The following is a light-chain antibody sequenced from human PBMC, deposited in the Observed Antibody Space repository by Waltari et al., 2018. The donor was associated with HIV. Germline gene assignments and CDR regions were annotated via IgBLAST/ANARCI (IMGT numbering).Light chain of an antibody. CDR2: DKN. V-gene: IGLV3-19*01. Sequence: SSELTQDPAVSVALGQTVRITCQGDSLRSYYASWYQQKPGQAPVLVIYDKNNRPSGIPDRFSGSSSGNTASLTITGARAEDEADYYCNSRDSSGNHWVFGGGTKLTVL. J-gene: IGLJ3*02. CDR1: SLRSYY. CDR3: NSRDSSGNHWV.